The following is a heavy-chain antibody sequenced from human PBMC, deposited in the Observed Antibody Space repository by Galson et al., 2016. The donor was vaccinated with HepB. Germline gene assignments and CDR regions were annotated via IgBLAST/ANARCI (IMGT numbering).Heavy chain of an antibody. CDR2: ISSSGNSM. Sequence: LRLSCAASGFTFSDYYMNWIRQAPGKGLEWISYISSSGNSMLYADSVRGRFTISRDNAEKSLYLQMSNLRAEDTAVYYCARDLPDDSVEYFDVFDLWGRGTMVTVSS. V-gene: IGHV3-11*01. CDR1: GFTFSDYY. J-gene: IGHJ3*01. CDR3: ARDLPDDSVEYFDVFDL. D-gene: IGHD4-17*01.